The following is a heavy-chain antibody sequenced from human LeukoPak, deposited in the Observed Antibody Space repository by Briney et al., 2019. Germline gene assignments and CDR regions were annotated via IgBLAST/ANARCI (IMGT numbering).Heavy chain of an antibody. CDR2: MNPNSGNT. D-gene: IGHD3-22*01. V-gene: IGHV1-8*01. CDR1: GYTFTNYD. Sequence: ASVKVSCKASGYTFTNYDINWVRQATGQGLEWMGWMNPNSGNTGYAQKFQGRVTMTRNTSISTAYMELSSLRSEDTAVHYCARCPSVSYYDSSGYYSYWGQGTLVTVSS. CDR3: ARCPSVSYYDSSGYYSY. J-gene: IGHJ4*02.